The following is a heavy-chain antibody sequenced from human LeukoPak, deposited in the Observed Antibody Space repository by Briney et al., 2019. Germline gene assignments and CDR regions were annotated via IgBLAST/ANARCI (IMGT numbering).Heavy chain of an antibody. V-gene: IGHV3-7*04. J-gene: IGHJ4*02. Sequence: GGSLRLSCAASGFTFSSYWMSWVRQAQGEGLEWVANIKQDGTEKYYMDSVKGRFSISRDNAKNSLYLQMNALRAEDTAVYYCARDVRPDYWGQGTLVTVST. D-gene: IGHD6-6*01. CDR1: GFTFSSYW. CDR2: IKQDGTEK. CDR3: ARDVRPDY.